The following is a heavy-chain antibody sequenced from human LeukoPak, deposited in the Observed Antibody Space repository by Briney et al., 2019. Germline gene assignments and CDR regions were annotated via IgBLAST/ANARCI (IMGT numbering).Heavy chain of an antibody. CDR2: IIPILGIA. CDR1: GGTFSSYA. D-gene: IGHD3-22*01. V-gene: IGHV1-69*04. J-gene: IGHJ6*02. CDR3: ARANFKTYYYDSSGYGRRGYYYYGMDV. Sequence: ASVKVSCKASGGTFSSYAISWVRQAPGQGLEWMGRIIPILGIANYAQKFQGRVTITADKSTSTAYMELSSLRSEDTAVYYCARANFKTYYYDSSGYGRRGYYYYGMDVWGQGTTVTVSS.